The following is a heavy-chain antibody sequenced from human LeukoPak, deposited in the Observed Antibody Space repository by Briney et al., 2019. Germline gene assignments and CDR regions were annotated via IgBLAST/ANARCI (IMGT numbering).Heavy chain of an antibody. CDR1: GYTFTTYG. Sequence: ASVKVSCKASGYTFTTYGINWVRQAPGQGLEWMGWISAYNGNTNYAQKFQGRVTMTTDTSTSTAYMELRSLRSDDTALYYCATSLNYGDNGESTNYNWFDPWGQGTLVIVSS. CDR3: ATSLNYGDNGESTNYNWFDP. D-gene: IGHD4/OR15-4a*01. J-gene: IGHJ5*02. V-gene: IGHV1-18*01. CDR2: ISAYNGNT.